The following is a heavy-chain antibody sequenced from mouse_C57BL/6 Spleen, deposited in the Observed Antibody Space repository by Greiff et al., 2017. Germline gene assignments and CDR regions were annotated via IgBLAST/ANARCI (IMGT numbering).Heavy chain of an antibody. CDR3: ARECYYDYEGFAY. CDR2: ISSGGSAI. D-gene: IGHD2-4*01. CDR1: GFTFSDYG. J-gene: IGHJ3*01. V-gene: IGHV5-17*01. Sequence: EVQRVESGGGLVKPGGSLKLSCAASGFTFSDYGMHWVRQAPEKGLEWVAYISSGGSAIYYAETVKGRFTISRDNPKSTLFLQMTSLRSEDTAMYYCARECYYDYEGFAYWGQGTLVTVSA.